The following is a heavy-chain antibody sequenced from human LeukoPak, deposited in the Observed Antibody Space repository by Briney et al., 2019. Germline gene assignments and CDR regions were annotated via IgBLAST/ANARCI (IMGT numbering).Heavy chain of an antibody. D-gene: IGHD3-3*01. CDR1: GFTFSDYY. Sequence: PGGSLRLSCAASGFTFSDYYMSWIRQAPGKGLEWVSYISSSGSTIYYADSVKGRFTISRDNAKNSLYLQMNSLRAEDTAVYYCASALEWLPETDCWGQGTLVTVSS. J-gene: IGHJ4*02. V-gene: IGHV3-11*04. CDR3: ASALEWLPETDC. CDR2: ISSSGSTI.